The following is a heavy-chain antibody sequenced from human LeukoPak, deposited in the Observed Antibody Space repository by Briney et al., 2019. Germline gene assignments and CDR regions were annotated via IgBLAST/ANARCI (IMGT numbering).Heavy chain of an antibody. CDR2: ITGGGDTT. CDR1: GFTFSGYA. V-gene: IGHV3-23*01. J-gene: IGHJ3*02. D-gene: IGHD6-19*01. CDR3: ARGGYSSGWI. Sequence: GGSLRLSCAASGFTFSGYAMTWVRQAPGKGLEWVSAITGGGDTTYYADSVKGRFTISRDNSKNTLYLQMNSLRAEDTAVYYCARGGYSSGWIWGQGTMVTVSS.